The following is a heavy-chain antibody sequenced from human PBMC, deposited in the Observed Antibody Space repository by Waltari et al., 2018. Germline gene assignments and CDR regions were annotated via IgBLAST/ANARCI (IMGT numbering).Heavy chain of an antibody. J-gene: IGHJ4*02. CDR1: GFTFSSYA. Sequence: EVQLLESGGGLVQPGGSLRLSCAASGFTFSSYAMSWVRQAPGEGLEWVSAISGSGGSTYYADSVKGRFTISRDNSKNTLYLQMNSLRAEDTAVYYCAKGGRYDSSGYYYLFDYWGQGTLVTVSS. CDR2: ISGSGGST. D-gene: IGHD3-22*01. CDR3: AKGGRYDSSGYYYLFDY. V-gene: IGHV3-23*01.